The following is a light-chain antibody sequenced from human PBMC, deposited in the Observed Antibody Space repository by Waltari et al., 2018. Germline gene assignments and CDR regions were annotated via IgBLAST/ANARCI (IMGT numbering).Light chain of an antibody. CDR3: QQYYSTPYT. J-gene: IGKJ2*01. CDR1: QSVLYSSNNQNY. V-gene: IGKV4-1*01. Sequence: DIVMTQSPDSLAVSLGERATINCKSSQSVLYSSNNQNYLAWFQQKPGQPPHLLIYWASTRESGVTDRFSGSGSGTDFTLTISSLQAEDVAVYYCQQYYSTPYTFGQGTKLEIK. CDR2: WAS.